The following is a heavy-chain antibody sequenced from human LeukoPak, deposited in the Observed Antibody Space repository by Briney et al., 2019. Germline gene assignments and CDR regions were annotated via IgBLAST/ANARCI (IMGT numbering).Heavy chain of an antibody. Sequence: GGTLRLSSAASGFTFSSYGMHWVRQATGKGREWGAVIWYDGSNKYYADSVKGRFTISRDNSKNTLYLQMNSLRAEDTAVYYCAKKGGYYDSSGYPDAFDIWGQGTMVTVSS. J-gene: IGHJ3*02. CDR2: IWYDGSNK. CDR1: GFTFSSYG. D-gene: IGHD3-22*01. CDR3: AKKGGYYDSSGYPDAFDI. V-gene: IGHV3-33*06.